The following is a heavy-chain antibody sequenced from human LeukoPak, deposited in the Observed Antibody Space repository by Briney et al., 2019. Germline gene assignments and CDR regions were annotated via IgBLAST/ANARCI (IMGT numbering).Heavy chain of an antibody. CDR3: AKIPIITSRPTIGAAGPFDY. D-gene: IGHD6-13*01. CDR1: GFTFSNYA. CDR2: ISGSSGST. Sequence: PGGSLRLSCAASGFTFSNYAMSWVRQAPGKGLEWVSAISGSSGSTYYADALKGRFTISRDNYKNTLYLQMNTLRAEDTAIYYCAKIPIITSRPTIGAAGPFDYWGQGTLVTVSS. V-gene: IGHV3-23*01. J-gene: IGHJ4*02.